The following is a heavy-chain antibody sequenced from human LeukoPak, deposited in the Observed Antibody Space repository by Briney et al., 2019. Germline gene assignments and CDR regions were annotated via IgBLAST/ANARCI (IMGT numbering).Heavy chain of an antibody. CDR1: GGSISSYY. V-gene: IGHV4-59*01. Sequence: PTEPLSLTCTVSGGSISSYYWSWIRQPPGKGLEWIGYIYYSGSTNYNPSLKSRVTISVDTSKNQFSLKLSSVTAADTAVYYCGGSLERGLNWFDPWGQGTLVTVSS. D-gene: IGHD3-16*01. CDR3: GGSLERGLNWFDP. J-gene: IGHJ5*02. CDR2: IYYSGST.